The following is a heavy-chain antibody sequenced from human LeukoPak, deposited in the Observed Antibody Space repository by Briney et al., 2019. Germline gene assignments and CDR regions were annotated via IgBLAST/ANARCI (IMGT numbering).Heavy chain of an antibody. J-gene: IGHJ4*02. CDR2: IKQDGSEK. D-gene: IGHD1-26*01. CDR1: GFTFSSYW. CDR3: ARVVVGATNCFDY. V-gene: IGHV3-7*01. Sequence: GGSLRLSCAASGFTFSSYWMSWVRQAPGKGLEWVANIKQDGSEKYYVDSVKGRFTISRDNAKNSLYLQMNSLRAEDTAVYYCARVVVGATNCFDYWGQGTLVTVSS.